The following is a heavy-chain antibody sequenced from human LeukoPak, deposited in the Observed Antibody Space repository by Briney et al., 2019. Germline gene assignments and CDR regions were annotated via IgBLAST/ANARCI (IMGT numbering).Heavy chain of an antibody. V-gene: IGHV3-30*19. D-gene: IGHD3-22*01. CDR1: GFTFSNYG. CDR3: ARSYDSSGYYHFDC. CDR2: ISYDGSNK. J-gene: IGHJ4*02. Sequence: PGRSLRLSCTASGFTFSNYGMHWVRQAPGKGLEWVAVISYDGSNKYYADSVKGRFTISRDNSKNTLYLQMNSLRAEDTAVYYCARSYDSSGYYHFDCWGQGTLVTVSS.